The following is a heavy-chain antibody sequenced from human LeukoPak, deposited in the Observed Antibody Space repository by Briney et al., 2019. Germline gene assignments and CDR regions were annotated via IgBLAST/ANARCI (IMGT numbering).Heavy chain of an antibody. J-gene: IGHJ4*02. CDR3: AKDTRLEVVTPSFDY. Sequence: SLRLSCAASGFTFDDYAMHWVRQAPGKGLEWVSGISWNSGSIGYADSVKGRFTISRDNAKNSLYLQMNSLRAEDTALYYCAKDTRLEVVTPSFDYWGQGTLVTVSS. CDR2: ISWNSGSI. D-gene: IGHD4-23*01. CDR1: GFTFDDYA. V-gene: IGHV3-9*01.